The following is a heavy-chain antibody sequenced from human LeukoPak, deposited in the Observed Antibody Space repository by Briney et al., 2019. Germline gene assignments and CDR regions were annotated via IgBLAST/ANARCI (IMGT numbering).Heavy chain of an antibody. Sequence: GGSLRLSCAASGFTFSSYSMNWVRQAPGKGLEWVSSISSSSSYIYYADSVKGRFTISRDNAKNSLYLQMNSLRAEDTAVYYCAREYYDSSGYHYPLFDYWGQGTLVTVSS. CDR3: AREYYDSSGYHYPLFDY. J-gene: IGHJ4*02. D-gene: IGHD3-22*01. CDR2: ISSSSSYI. CDR1: GFTFSSYS. V-gene: IGHV3-21*01.